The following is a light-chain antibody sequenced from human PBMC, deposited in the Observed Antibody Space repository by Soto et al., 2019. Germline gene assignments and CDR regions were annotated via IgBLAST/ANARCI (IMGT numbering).Light chain of an antibody. J-gene: IGLJ2*01. V-gene: IGLV2-14*01. CDR1: SSDVGRYNS. Sequence: QSALTQPASVSGSPGQSITISCTGTSSDVGRYNSVSWYQQHPGKAPKLMIYAVSNRPSGVSNRFSGSKSANTASLTISGLQAEDEADYYCSSYTTSSTVVFGGGTKLTVL. CDR2: AVS. CDR3: SSYTTSSTVV.